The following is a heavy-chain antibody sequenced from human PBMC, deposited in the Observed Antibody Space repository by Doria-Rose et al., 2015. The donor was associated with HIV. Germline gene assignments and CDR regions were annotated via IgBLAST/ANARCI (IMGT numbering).Heavy chain of an antibody. CDR3: AKAPIIGPKYYFYMDV. D-gene: IGHD3-3*01. V-gene: IGHV3-9*01. CDR2: ISCDSGAK. Sequence: VQLVQSGGGLVQPGRSLRLSCVGSGFSFESYAMHWVRLAPGQGLEWVAGISCDSGAKGNADSVEGRFTISRDNAKKSVYLEMRSLRPEDTAFYYCAKAPIIGPKYYFYMDVWGKGTSVTVSS. J-gene: IGHJ6*03. CDR1: GFSFESYA.